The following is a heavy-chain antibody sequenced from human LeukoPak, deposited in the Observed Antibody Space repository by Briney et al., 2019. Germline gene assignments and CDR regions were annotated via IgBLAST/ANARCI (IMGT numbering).Heavy chain of an antibody. J-gene: IGHJ4*02. Sequence: ASVKVSCKTSGYTFTYYVISWVRQAPGQGLEWMGWINAYNGNTNDAQKFQGRVTMTTDTSTSTAYLELRSLRSDDTAVYYCSRGEKPYDYWGQGTLVSVSS. CDR1: GYTFTYYV. D-gene: IGHD1-26*01. V-gene: IGHV1-18*01. CDR3: SRGEKPYDY. CDR2: INAYNGNT.